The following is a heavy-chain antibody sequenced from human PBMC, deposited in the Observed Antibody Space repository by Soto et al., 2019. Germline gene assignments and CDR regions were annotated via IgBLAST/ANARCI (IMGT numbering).Heavy chain of an antibody. J-gene: IGHJ4*02. CDR3: VRVRRGWYGDS. V-gene: IGHV3-21*01. Sequence: DVQLVESGGGLVRPGWSLRLSCAASGFTFSSYSLNWVRQAPGKGLEWVSSITTDSYVYYADSVKGRFTISRDNAQNSLYLQMNTLRVEDTAVYYCVRVRRGWYGDSWGQGTLLTVSS. CDR2: ITTDSYV. D-gene: IGHD6-19*01. CDR1: GFTFSSYS.